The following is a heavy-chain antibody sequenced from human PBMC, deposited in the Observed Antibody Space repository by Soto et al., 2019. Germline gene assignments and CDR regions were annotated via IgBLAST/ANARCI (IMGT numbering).Heavy chain of an antibody. V-gene: IGHV2-5*02. J-gene: IGHJ4*02. CDR3: AHRVGXXSGYYSEFDY. Sequence: QITLKESGPTLVKPTQTLTLTCTFSGFSLSTSGVGVGWIRQPPGKALEWLALIYWDDDKRYSPSLKSRLTITKDTSKNQVVLTMTNMDPVDTATYYCAHRVGXXSGYYSEFDYWGQGTLVTVSS. CDR1: GFSLSTSGVG. CDR2: IYWDDDK. D-gene: IGHD3-22*01.